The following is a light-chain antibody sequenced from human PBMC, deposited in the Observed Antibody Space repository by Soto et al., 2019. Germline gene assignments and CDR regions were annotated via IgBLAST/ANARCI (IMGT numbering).Light chain of an antibody. CDR2: EVT. V-gene: IGLV2-14*01. CDR3: NSYTRSSTPYV. CDR1: SSDIADYNY. J-gene: IGLJ1*01. Sequence: QSALTQPASVSWSPGQSITISCTGTSSDIADYNYVSWYQQHPGKAPKLMIYEVTNRPSGVSNRFSGSKSGNTASLTISGLQAADEADYYCNSYTRSSTPYVFGTGTKLTVL.